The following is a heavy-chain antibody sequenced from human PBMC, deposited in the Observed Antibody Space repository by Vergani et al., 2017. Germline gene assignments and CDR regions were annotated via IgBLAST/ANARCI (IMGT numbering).Heavy chain of an antibody. CDR1: GGTFSSYA. CDR2: IIPIFGTA. V-gene: IGHV1-69*12. D-gene: IGHD3-3*01. Sequence: QVQLVQSGAEVKKPGSSVKVSCKASGGTFSSYAISWVRQAPGQGLEWMGGIIPIFGTANYAQKFQGRVTITADASTSSAYMELSSLRSEDTAVYYCARVFGGAPSGDYYYYMDVWGKGTTVTVSS. J-gene: IGHJ6*03. CDR3: ARVFGGAPSGDYYYYMDV.